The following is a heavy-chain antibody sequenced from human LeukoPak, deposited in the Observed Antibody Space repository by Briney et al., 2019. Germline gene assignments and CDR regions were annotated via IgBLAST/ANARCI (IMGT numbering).Heavy chain of an antibody. Sequence: ASVKVSCKASGYTFSGYYIHWVRQAPGQGLEWMGWINPNSGGTNYARKFQGRVTMTRATSITTAYMELSRLTSDDTAVYYCARGLPGGFDSWGQGTLVTVSS. CDR3: ARGLPGGFDS. J-gene: IGHJ5*01. D-gene: IGHD3-16*01. CDR1: GYTFSGYY. CDR2: INPNSGGT. V-gene: IGHV1-2*02.